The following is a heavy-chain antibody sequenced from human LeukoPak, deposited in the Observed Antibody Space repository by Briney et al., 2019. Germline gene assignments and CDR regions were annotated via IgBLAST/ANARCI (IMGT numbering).Heavy chain of an antibody. Sequence: ASVKVSCKASGGTFSSYAISWVRQAPGQGLEWMGGIIPNGGGTNYAQKFRGRVTVTRDTSIGTAYMDLTRLRSDDTAVYYCARGEVYLGFDSWGQGTLVTVSS. J-gene: IGHJ4*02. CDR1: GGTFSSYA. CDR2: IIPNGGGT. CDR3: ARGEVYLGFDS. D-gene: IGHD2/OR15-2a*01. V-gene: IGHV1-2*02.